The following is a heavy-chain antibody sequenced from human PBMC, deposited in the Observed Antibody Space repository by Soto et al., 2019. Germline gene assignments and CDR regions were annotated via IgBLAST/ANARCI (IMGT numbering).Heavy chain of an antibody. CDR1: GDSVSSNSAA. D-gene: IGHD6-13*01. V-gene: IGHV6-1*01. CDR3: ARETPIAAAGTGVYYFDY. J-gene: IGHJ4*02. CDR2: TYYRSKWYN. Sequence: SQTLSLTCVISGDSVSSNSAAWNWIRQSPSRGLEWLGRTYYRSKWYNDYAVSVKSRITINPDTSKNQFSLQLSSVTPEDTAVYYCARETPIAAAGTGVYYFDYWGQGTLVTVSS.